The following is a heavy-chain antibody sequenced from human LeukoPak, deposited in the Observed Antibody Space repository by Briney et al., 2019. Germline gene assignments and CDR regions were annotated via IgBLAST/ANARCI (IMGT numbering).Heavy chain of an antibody. Sequence: SETLSLTCTVSGGSISSYYWSWIRQPAGKGLEWIGRIYTSGGTNYNPSLKSRVTMSVDTSKNQFSLKLSSVTAADTAVYYCARDLVIQLTSLGWFDPWGQGTLVTVSS. V-gene: IGHV4-4*07. J-gene: IGHJ5*02. CDR3: ARDLVIQLTSLGWFDP. D-gene: IGHD5-18*01. CDR2: IYTSGGT. CDR1: GGSISSYY.